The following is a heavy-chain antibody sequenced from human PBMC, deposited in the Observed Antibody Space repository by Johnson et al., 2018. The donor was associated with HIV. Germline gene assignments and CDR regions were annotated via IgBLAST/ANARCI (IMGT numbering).Heavy chain of an antibody. CDR1: EFTFSSYA. D-gene: IGHD4-17*01. J-gene: IGHJ3*02. CDR2: ISYDGSNK. V-gene: IGHV3-30-3*01. Sequence: VQLVESGGGLVQPGGSLRLSCAASEFTFSSYAMHWVRQAPGKGLEWVAVISYDGSNKYYADSVKGRFTISRDNAKNSLYLQMNSLRAEDTAVYYCASRYGDYGLGAFDIWGQGTMVTVSS. CDR3: ASRYGDYGLGAFDI.